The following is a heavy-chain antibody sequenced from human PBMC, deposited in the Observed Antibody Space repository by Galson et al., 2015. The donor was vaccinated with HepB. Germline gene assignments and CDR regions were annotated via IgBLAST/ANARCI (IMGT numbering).Heavy chain of an antibody. V-gene: IGHV5-51*01. J-gene: IGHJ4*02. D-gene: IGHD3-22*01. Sequence: QSGAAVKKPVESLTISFTGSGYGFFSYWSAWVRQMPVEVLEWLGIIYPRDSDTRYSPSFQGQVTISADKSISTAYLQWSSLKASDTAIYYCARHSYDSSGAEYYFDYWGQGTLVTVSS. CDR2: IYPRDSDT. CDR3: ARHSYDSSGAEYYFDY. CDR1: GYGFFSYW.